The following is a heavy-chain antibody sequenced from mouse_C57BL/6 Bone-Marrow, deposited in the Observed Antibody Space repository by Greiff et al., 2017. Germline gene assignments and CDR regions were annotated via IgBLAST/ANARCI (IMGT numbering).Heavy chain of an antibody. V-gene: IGHV1-7*01. Sequence: QVQLQQSGAELAKPGASVKLSCKASGYTFPSYWMHWVKQRPGQGLEWIGYINPSSGFTKYNQKFKDKATLTADKSSRTGYMQLSSRTYEDSAVDYCSRRGPYGYYSMDDWGQGTSVTVSS. CDR1: GYTFPSYW. CDR2: INPSSGFT. D-gene: IGHD1-1*02. CDR3: SRRGPYGYYSMDD. J-gene: IGHJ4*01.